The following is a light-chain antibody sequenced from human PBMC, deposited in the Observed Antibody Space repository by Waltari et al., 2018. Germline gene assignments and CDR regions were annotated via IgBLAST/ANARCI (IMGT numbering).Light chain of an antibody. Sequence: QPVLTQPPSVSGAPGQRVTISCTGSSSNIGAGYDVHWYKQLPGTAPKLLIYGNSNRPSGVPDRFSGSKSGTSASLAISGLQAEDEADYYCQSYDISLSDASYVFGTGTKVTVL. CDR1: SSNIGAGYD. V-gene: IGLV1-40*01. J-gene: IGLJ1*01. CDR2: GNS. CDR3: QSYDISLSDASYV.